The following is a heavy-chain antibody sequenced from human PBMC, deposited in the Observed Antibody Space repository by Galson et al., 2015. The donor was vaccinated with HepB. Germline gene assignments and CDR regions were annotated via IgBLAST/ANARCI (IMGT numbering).Heavy chain of an antibody. J-gene: IGHJ6*02. Sequence: TLSLTCTVSGGSISSGSYYWSWIRQPAGKGLEWIGRIYTSGSTNYNPSLKSRVTISVDTSKNQFSLKLSSVTAADTAVYYCAFGDTAHYGMDVWGQGTTVTVSS. D-gene: IGHD5-18*01. V-gene: IGHV4-61*02. CDR2: IYTSGST. CDR3: AFGDTAHYGMDV. CDR1: GGSISSGSYY.